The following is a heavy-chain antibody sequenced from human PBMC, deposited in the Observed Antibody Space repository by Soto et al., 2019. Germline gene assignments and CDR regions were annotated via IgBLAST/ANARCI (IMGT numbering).Heavy chain of an antibody. CDR2: MSPKSGNT. Sequence: ASVNVSCKASGYTFTTYDINWVRQANGQGLELLGWMSPKSGNTGYAQKFQGRVTMTRNTSIGTSYMELSSLRSEDTDLYYFTRRKQPGADYYDYYGMDVWGQWTTVTVSS. CDR3: TRRKQPGADYYDYYGMDV. CDR1: GYTFTTYD. D-gene: IGHD3-10*01. J-gene: IGHJ6*02. V-gene: IGHV1-8*01.